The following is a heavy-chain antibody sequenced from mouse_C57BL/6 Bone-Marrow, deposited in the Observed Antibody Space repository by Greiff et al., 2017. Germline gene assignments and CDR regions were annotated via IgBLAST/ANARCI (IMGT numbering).Heavy chain of an antibody. D-gene: IGHD2-4*01. Sequence: VKLVESGAELVRPGASVKLSCKASGYTFTDYYINWVKQRPGQGLEWIARIYPGSGNTYYNEKFKGKATLTAEKSSSTAYMQLSSLTSEDSAVYVCGGGGIYDDYGCDYWGQGTTVTVSA. CDR3: GGGGIYDDYGCDY. CDR1: GYTFTDYY. CDR2: IYPGSGNT. V-gene: IGHV1-76*01. J-gene: IGHJ2*01.